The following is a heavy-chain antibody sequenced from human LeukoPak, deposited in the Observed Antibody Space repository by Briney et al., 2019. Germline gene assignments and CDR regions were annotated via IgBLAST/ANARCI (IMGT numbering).Heavy chain of an antibody. D-gene: IGHD2-15*01. CDR1: GGSFSSYY. CDR2: IYYSGGT. V-gene: IGHV4-59*01. J-gene: IGHJ4*02. CDR3: ARAGRGNSYCSGCSCYPHFDY. Sequence: PSETLSLTCTVSGGSFSSYYWSWIRQPPGKGLEWIGYIYYSGGTKYSPSHKSRITIEVDTSKNQCSLKLSSVTAADTAVYYCARAGRGNSYCSGCSCYPHFDYWGQGTLVTVSS.